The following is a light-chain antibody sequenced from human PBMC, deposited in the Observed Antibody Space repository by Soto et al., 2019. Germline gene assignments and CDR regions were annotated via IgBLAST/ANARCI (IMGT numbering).Light chain of an antibody. CDR1: QSLLPSDGKTY. CDR2: EVS. J-gene: IGKJ1*01. V-gene: IGKV2-29*03. Sequence: ILMTQTPLSLSIIPGQTASISCKSSQSLLPSDGKTYFYWYVQKAGQAPQPLIYEVSNRFSGVRERFRGSGSRTDYTLKISGVEADDVGIYYCMQAIDIPWTFGQGTKVDIK. CDR3: MQAIDIPWT.